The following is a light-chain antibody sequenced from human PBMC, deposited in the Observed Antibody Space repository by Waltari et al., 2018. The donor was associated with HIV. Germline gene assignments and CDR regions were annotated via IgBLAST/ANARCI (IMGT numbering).Light chain of an antibody. V-gene: IGLV2-11*01. CDR1: RSAVGGYNY. CDR2: DVS. CDR3: CSYAGSYTFGV. Sequence: QSALTQPRSVSGSPGQSVTISCTGTRSAVGGYNYVSWYQQHPGKATKRMIYDVSKRPSGVPDRFSGSKSGNTASLTISGLQAEDEADYYCCSYAGSYTFGVFGTGTKVTVL. J-gene: IGLJ1*01.